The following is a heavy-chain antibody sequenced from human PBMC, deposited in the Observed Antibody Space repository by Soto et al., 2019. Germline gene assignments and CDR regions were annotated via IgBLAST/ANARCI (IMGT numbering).Heavy chain of an antibody. CDR2: IYGGGRT. CDR3: ARGGSSGTYYAHWNFDL. D-gene: IGHD3-10*01. Sequence: EVQLVESGGGLVQPGGSLRLSCAASGFTVSSTYMSWVRQAPGKGLEWVSIIYGGGRTYHADSVKGRFSSSRDNSNNTFYLQMNSLRAEDTALYYCARGGSSGTYYAHWNFDLWGRGTLVTVSS. V-gene: IGHV3-66*01. CDR1: GFTVSSTY. J-gene: IGHJ2*01.